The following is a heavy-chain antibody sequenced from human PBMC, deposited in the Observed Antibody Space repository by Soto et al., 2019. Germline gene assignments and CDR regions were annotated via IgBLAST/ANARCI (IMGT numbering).Heavy chain of an antibody. CDR2: ISPDNGNT. Sequence: QVQLVQSGGEVKKPGASVKVSCKASGYTFTIYGINWVRQAPGQGLEWMGWISPDNGNTNYAQKLXGXVXXTTATCASTAYMELRSLRSDDTAVYYCARALGYSGYAGMDVWGQATTVTVSS. D-gene: IGHD5-12*01. J-gene: IGHJ6*02. CDR3: ARALGYSGYAGMDV. V-gene: IGHV1-18*01. CDR1: GYTFTIYG.